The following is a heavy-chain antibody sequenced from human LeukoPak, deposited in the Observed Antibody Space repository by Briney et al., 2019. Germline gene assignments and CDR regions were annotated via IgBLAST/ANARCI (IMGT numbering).Heavy chain of an antibody. J-gene: IGHJ4*02. CDR1: GFTFSSYA. CDR3: ASIGYGYYDY. D-gene: IGHD3-22*01. V-gene: IGHV3-64*01. Sequence: GGSLRLSCAASGFTFSSYAMHWVRQAPGKGLEYVSAISSNGGSTYYANSVKGRFTISRDNSKNTLYLQMGSLRAEDMAVYYCASIGYGYYDYWGQGTLVTVSS. CDR2: ISSNGGST.